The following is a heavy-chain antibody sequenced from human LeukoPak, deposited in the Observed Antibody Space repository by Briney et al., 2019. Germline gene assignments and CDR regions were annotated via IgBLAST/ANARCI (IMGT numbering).Heavy chain of an antibody. J-gene: IGHJ4*02. CDR2: INHSGST. V-gene: IGHV4-34*01. Sequence: PSETLSLTCAVYGGSFSGYYWSWIRQPPGKGLEWIGEINHSGSTNYNPSLKSRGPISVDTSKNQFSLKLSSVTAADTAVYYCARSGDSSGCFDYWGQGTLVTVSS. CDR1: GGSFSGYY. D-gene: IGHD3-22*01. CDR3: ARSGDSSGCFDY.